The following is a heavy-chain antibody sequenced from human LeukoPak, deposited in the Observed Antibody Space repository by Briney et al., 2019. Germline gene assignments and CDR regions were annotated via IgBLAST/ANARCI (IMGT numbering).Heavy chain of an antibody. CDR3: ASGGNMVATIQSDAFDI. J-gene: IGHJ3*02. CDR2: IYTSGST. D-gene: IGHD5-12*01. CDR1: GGSISSYY. Sequence: NPSETLSLTCTVSGGSISSYYWSWIRQPAGKGLEWIGRIYTSGSTNYNPSLKSRVTMSVDTSKNQFSPKLSSVTAADTAVYYCASGGNMVATIQSDAFDIWGQGTMVTVSS. V-gene: IGHV4-4*07.